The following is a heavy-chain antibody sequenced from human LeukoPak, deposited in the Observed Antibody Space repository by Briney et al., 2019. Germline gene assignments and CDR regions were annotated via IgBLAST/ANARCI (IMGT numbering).Heavy chain of an antibody. J-gene: IGHJ4*02. Sequence: GGSLRLSCAASGFTFSSYATSWVRQAPGKGREWVSAISGSGGSTYYADSVKGRFTISRDNSKSTLYLQMNSLRAEDTAVYYCAKDPWYNWNDDWGYYFDYWGQGTLVTVSS. CDR1: GFTFSSYA. D-gene: IGHD1-1*01. V-gene: IGHV3-23*01. CDR3: AKDPWYNWNDDWGYYFDY. CDR2: ISGSGGST.